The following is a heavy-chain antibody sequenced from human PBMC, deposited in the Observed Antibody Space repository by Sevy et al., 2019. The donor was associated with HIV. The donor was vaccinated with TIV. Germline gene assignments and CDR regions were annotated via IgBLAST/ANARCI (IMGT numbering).Heavy chain of an antibody. CDR3: ARVHGDYTYFDY. J-gene: IGHJ4*02. V-gene: IGHV4-4*07. CDR1: GGSISSHY. D-gene: IGHD4-17*01. CDR2: IYTSGST. Sequence: SESLSLTCTVSGGSISSHYWSWIRQPAGKGLEWIGRIYTSGSTNYNPSLKSRFTMSGDTSKKQFSLKLSSVTAADTAVYYCARVHGDYTYFDYWGQGTLVTVSS.